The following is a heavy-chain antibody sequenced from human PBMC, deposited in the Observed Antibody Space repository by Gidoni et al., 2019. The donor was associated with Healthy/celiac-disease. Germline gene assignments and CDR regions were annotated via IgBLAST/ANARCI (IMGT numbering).Heavy chain of an antibody. V-gene: IGHV3-33*01. Sequence: QVQLVESGGGVVQPGRSLRLSCAASGFTFSSSGMHWVRQAPGQGLGWVAVIWYDGSNKYYADSVKGRFTISRDNSKNTLYLQMNSLRAEDTAVYYCARDRQVAAPYYYYGMDVWGQGTTVTVSS. J-gene: IGHJ6*02. D-gene: IGHD6-19*01. CDR3: ARDRQVAAPYYYYGMDV. CDR1: GFTFSSSG. CDR2: IWYDGSNK.